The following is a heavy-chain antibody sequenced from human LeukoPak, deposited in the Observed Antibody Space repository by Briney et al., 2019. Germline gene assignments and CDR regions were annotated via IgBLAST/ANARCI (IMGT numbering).Heavy chain of an antibody. V-gene: IGHV4-39*01. CDR2: IYYSGST. CDR3: ATSTPYYYYYMDV. D-gene: IGHD2/OR15-2a*01. J-gene: IGHJ6*03. Sequence: PSETLSLTCTVSGGSISSSSYYWGWIRQPPGKGLEWIGSIYYSGSTYYNPSLKSRVTISVDTSKNQFSLKLSSVTAADTAVYYCATSTPYYYYYMDVWGKGTTVTVSS. CDR1: GGSISSSSYY.